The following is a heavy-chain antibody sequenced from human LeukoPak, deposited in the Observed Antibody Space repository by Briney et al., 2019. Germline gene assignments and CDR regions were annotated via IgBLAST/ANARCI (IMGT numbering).Heavy chain of an antibody. CDR3: ARGVQYSSYLNYFDY. CDR1: GGTFSSYA. D-gene: IGHD6-6*01. V-gene: IGHV1-69*13. CDR2: IIPIFGTA. J-gene: IGHJ4*02. Sequence: SVKVSCKASGGTFSSYAISWVRQAPGQGLEWMGGIIPIFGTANCAQKFQGRVTITADESTSTAYMELSSLRSEDTAVYYCARGVQYSSYLNYFDYWGQGTLVTVSS.